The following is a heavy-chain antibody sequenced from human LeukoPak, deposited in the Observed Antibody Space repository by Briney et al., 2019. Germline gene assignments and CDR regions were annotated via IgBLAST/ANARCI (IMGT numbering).Heavy chain of an antibody. CDR2: ISYDGSNR. CDR1: GFTFSSYG. D-gene: IGHD2-2*02. CDR3: AKTFGHTVYYGMDV. V-gene: IGHV3-30*18. J-gene: IGHJ6*02. Sequence: GGSLRLSCAASGFTFSSYGMHWVRQAPGKGLEWVAVISYDGSNRYYADSVKGRFTISRDNSKNTLYLQMNSLRAEDTAVYYCAKTFGHTVYYGMDVWGQGTTVTVSS.